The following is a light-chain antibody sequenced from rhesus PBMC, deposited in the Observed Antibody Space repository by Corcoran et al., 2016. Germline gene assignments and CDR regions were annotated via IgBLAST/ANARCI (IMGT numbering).Light chain of an antibody. J-gene: IGKJ2*01. CDR2: GAS. Sequence: QVILTQSPATLSLSPGERATLSCRASQRVSSSLAWYQQKPGQAPRLLIHGASGRATGIPARVSGSGSGTEFTLTISCLAPEDFAVYYCQKYSSSPYSFGQGTKVEIK. V-gene: IGKV3-53*01. CDR1: QRVSSS. CDR3: QKYSSSPYS.